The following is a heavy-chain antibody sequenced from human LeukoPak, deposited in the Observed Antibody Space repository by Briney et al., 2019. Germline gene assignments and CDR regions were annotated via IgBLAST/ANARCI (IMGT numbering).Heavy chain of an antibody. J-gene: IGHJ4*02. CDR3: ARVRNYYGSGSYFGY. D-gene: IGHD3-10*01. Sequence: GGSLRLSCAASGFTFSSYSMNWVRQAPGKGLEWVSYISSSSSTIYYADSVKGRFTISRDNAKNSLYLQMNSLRAEDTAVYYCARVRNYYGSGSYFGYWGQGTLVTVSS. CDR2: ISSSSSTI. CDR1: GFTFSSYS. V-gene: IGHV3-48*01.